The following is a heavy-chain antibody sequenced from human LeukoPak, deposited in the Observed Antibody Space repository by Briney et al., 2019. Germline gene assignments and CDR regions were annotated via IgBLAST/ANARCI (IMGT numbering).Heavy chain of an antibody. CDR2: ISYDGSNK. V-gene: IGHV3-30-3*01. CDR3: ARALSGRPDRGAFDI. D-gene: IGHD3-10*01. CDR1: GFTFSSYA. J-gene: IGHJ3*02. Sequence: GGSLRLSCAASGFTFSSYAMHWVRQAPGKGLEWVAVISYDGSNKYYADSVKGRFTISRDNSKNTLYLQMNSLRAEDTAVYYCARALSGRPDRGAFDIWGQGTMVTVSS.